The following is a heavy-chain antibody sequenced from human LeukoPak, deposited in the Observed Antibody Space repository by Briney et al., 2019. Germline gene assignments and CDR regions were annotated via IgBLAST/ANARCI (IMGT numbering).Heavy chain of an antibody. D-gene: IGHD1-26*01. CDR1: GFTFSDYY. CDR3: ARDAPLMGATGGVTDY. Sequence: PGGSLRLSCAASGFTFSDYYMSWIRQAPGKGLEWVSYISSSGSTIYYADSVKGRFTIPRDNAKNSLYLQMNSLRAEGTAVYYCARDAPLMGATGGVTDYWGQGTLVTVSS. J-gene: IGHJ4*02. CDR2: ISSSGSTI. V-gene: IGHV3-11*01.